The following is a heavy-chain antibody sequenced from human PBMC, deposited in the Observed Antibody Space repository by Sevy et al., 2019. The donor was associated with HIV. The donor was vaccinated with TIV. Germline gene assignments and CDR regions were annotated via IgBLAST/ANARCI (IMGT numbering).Heavy chain of an antibody. J-gene: IGHJ6*02. Sequence: GGSLRLSCAASGFTFSSYGMHWVRHAPGKGLEWVAFIRYDGSNKYYADSVKGRFTISRDNSKNTLYLQMNSLRAEDTAVYYCAKGTYYYDSSGYYYIGYYYYYYGMDVWGQGTTVTVSS. CDR2: IRYDGSNK. CDR3: AKGTYYYDSSGYYYIGYYYYYYGMDV. V-gene: IGHV3-30*02. CDR1: GFTFSSYG. D-gene: IGHD3-22*01.